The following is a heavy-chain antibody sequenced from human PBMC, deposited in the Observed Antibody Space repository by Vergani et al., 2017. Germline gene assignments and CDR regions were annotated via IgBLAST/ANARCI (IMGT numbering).Heavy chain of an antibody. J-gene: IGHJ6*02. CDR2: ISWNSGSI. Sequence: EVQLVESGGGLVQPGRSLRLSCAASGFTFDDYAMHWVRQAPGKGLEWVSGISWNSGSIGYADSVKGRFTISRDNSKNTLYLQMNSLRAEDTAVYYCAKDYDFWSGYDYGMDVWGQGTTVTVSS. CDR3: AKDYDFWSGYDYGMDV. CDR1: GFTFDDYA. D-gene: IGHD3-3*01. V-gene: IGHV3-9*01.